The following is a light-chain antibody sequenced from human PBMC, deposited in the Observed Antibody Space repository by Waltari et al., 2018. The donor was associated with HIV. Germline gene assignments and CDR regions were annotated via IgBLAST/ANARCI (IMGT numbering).Light chain of an antibody. J-gene: IGKJ4*01. V-gene: IGKV4-1*01. CDR2: WAS. CDR1: QSLLESSSNKYF. Sequence: DIVMTQSPDSLAVSLGGRATVHCKSRQSLLESSSNKYFLAWYQQKPGQPPKILVYWASARESGVPDRFSGGGAETNFTLTINSLKAEDVAVYYCQQYHTTPLTFGGGTRVEIK. CDR3: QQYHTTPLT.